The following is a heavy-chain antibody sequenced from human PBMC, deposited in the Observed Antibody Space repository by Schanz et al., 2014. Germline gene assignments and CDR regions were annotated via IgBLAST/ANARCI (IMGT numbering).Heavy chain of an antibody. D-gene: IGHD3-10*01. V-gene: IGHV3-74*02. CDR1: GFTFSDYW. CDR3: ARIGGSVFDY. J-gene: IGHJ4*02. CDR2: INGDGSRT. Sequence: EVQLLESGGGLVQPGGSLRLSCTASGFTFSDYWMSWVRQAPGKGPEWVSRINGDGSRTAYADSVKGRFTISRDNSKNSLYLQMNSLRAEDTAVYYCARIGGSVFDYWAQGTLVTVSS.